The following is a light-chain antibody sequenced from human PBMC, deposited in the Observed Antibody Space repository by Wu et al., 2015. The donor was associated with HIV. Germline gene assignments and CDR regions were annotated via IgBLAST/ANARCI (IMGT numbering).Light chain of an antibody. CDR3: QKYNSAPWT. Sequence: DIQLTQSPSFLSASVGDRVTITCRASQGIGSYLAWYQQKPGKAPKLLIYAASTLQSGVPSRFSGSGSGTKFTLTISSLQPEDVATYSVQKYNSAPWTFGQGTKVEIK. CDR1: QGIGSY. V-gene: IGKV1-9*01. CDR2: AAS. J-gene: IGKJ1*01.